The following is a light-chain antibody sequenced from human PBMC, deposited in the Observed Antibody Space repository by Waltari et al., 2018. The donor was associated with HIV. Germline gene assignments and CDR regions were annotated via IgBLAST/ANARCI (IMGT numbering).Light chain of an antibody. V-gene: IGKV3-20*01. CDR3: QQYGRSPTA. CDR2: GAS. J-gene: IGKJ4*01. CDR1: QTLTTTS. Sequence: EIVLTQSPGTLSLSPGERATLSCRASQTLTTTSLAWYQQRPGQAPRPLIHGASSRATGIPDRCVGSGSGTDFSLNITRLQPEDFAVYYCQQYGRSPTAFGGGTQVQIK.